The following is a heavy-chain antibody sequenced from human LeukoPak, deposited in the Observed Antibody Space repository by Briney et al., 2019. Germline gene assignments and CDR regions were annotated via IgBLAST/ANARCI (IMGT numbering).Heavy chain of an antibody. D-gene: IGHD3-10*01. CDR2: IYYSGST. CDR3: ARHYYGSPRDYFDY. V-gene: IGHV4-39*07. J-gene: IGHJ4*02. Sequence: SETLSLTCTVSGGSISSSSYYWGWIRQPPGKGLEWIGSIYYSGSTYYNPSLQSRVSISADTSKNQFFLKLISVTAADTAVYYCARHYYGSPRDYFDYWGQGTLVTVSP. CDR1: GGSISSSSYY.